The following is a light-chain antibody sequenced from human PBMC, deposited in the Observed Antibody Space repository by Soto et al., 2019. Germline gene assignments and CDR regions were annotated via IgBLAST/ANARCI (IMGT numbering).Light chain of an antibody. CDR3: SSYTTSSTLV. J-gene: IGLJ3*02. V-gene: IGLV2-14*03. CDR2: DVT. Sequence: QSALTQPASVSGSPGQSITISCTGTSSDVCAYNYVSWYQQLPDKAPKLMIYDVTYRPSGVSNRFSGSKSGNTASLTISGLQAEDEADYFCSSYTTSSTLVFGGGTKLTV. CDR1: SSDVCAYNY.